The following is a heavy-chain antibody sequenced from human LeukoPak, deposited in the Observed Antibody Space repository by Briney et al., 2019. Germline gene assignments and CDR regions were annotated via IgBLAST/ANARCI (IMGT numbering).Heavy chain of an antibody. J-gene: IGHJ4*02. CDR2: TSGDGITT. V-gene: IGHV3-43*02. CDR3: ARDHVYGGADY. D-gene: IGHD5/OR15-5a*01. CDR1: GFTFHNYA. Sequence: GGSLRLSCASSGFTFHNYAIHWVRQAPGKGLEWVSLTSGDGITTYFADSVKGRFTISRDNSKSSLFLQMNSLRTEDTALYYCARDHVYGGADYWGQGTLVTVSS.